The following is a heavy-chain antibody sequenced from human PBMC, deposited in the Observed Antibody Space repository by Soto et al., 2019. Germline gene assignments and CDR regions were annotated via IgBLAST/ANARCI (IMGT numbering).Heavy chain of an antibody. CDR3: AKNARYCSSTSCYRYFDY. CDR2: ISYDGSNK. J-gene: IGHJ4*02. D-gene: IGHD2-2*02. Sequence: QVQLVESGGGVVQPGRSLRLSCAASGFTFSSYGMHWVRQAPGKGLEWVAVISYDGSNKYYADSVKGRFTISRDNSKNTLYRQMNSQRAEDTAVYYCAKNARYCSSTSCYRYFDYWGQGTLVTVSS. V-gene: IGHV3-30*18. CDR1: GFTFSSYG.